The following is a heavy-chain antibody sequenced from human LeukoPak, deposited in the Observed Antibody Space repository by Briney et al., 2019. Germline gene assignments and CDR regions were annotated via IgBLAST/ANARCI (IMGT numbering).Heavy chain of an antibody. J-gene: IGHJ5*02. CDR2: ISAYNGNT. Sequence: ASVKVSCKASGYTFTSYGISWVRQAPGQGLEWMGWISAYNGNTNYAQKLQGRVTMTTDTSTSTAYMELRSLRSDDTAVYYCARHRGCSSTSCYAGNWFDPWGQGTLVTVSS. CDR1: GYTFTSYG. D-gene: IGHD2-2*01. V-gene: IGHV1-18*01. CDR3: ARHRGCSSTSCYAGNWFDP.